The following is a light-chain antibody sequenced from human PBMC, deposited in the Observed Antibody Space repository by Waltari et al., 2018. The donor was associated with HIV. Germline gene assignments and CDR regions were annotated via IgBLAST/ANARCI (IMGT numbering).Light chain of an antibody. CDR3: AAWDDSLNGAV. Sequence: QSVLTQPPSASGTPGQRVTISCSGSSSTIGSNIVNWYQQLPGTAPKLLIYRNNQRPSGVPDRFAGSKSGTSASLAISGLQSEDDADYYGAAWDDSLNGAVFGGGTKLTVL. J-gene: IGLJ3*02. CDR2: RNN. V-gene: IGLV1-44*01. CDR1: SSTIGSNI.